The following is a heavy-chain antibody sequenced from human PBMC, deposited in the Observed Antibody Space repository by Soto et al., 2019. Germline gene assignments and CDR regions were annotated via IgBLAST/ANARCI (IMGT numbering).Heavy chain of an antibody. D-gene: IGHD2-2*02. Sequence: SETLSLTCTVSGGSISSGGYYWSWNRQHPGKGLEWIGYIYYSGSTYYNPSLKSRVTISVDTSKNQFSLKLSSVTAADTAVYYCARGRSVPAAIRGCMDVWGQGTTVTVSS. CDR3: ARGRSVPAAIRGCMDV. CDR1: GGSISSGGYY. V-gene: IGHV4-31*03. J-gene: IGHJ6*02. CDR2: IYYSGST.